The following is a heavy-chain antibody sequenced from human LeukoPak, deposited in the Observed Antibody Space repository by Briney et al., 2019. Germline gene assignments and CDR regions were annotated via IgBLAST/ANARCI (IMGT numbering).Heavy chain of an antibody. CDR1: GFTFSDYY. CDR2: ISSSSDYT. J-gene: IGHJ5*02. D-gene: IGHD2-2*01. CDR3: AGPTCLRGGYCSTNP. Sequence: GGSLRLSCAASGFTFSDYYMSWIRQAPGKGLEWISYISSSSDYTNYADSVKGRFTISRDNAKNSLYLQMNSLRAEDTAEYYCAGPTCLRGGYCSTNPWGQGTLVTVSS. V-gene: IGHV3-11*03.